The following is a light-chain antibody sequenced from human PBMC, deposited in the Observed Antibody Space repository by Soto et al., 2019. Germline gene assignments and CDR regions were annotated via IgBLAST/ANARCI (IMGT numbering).Light chain of an antibody. CDR3: GAWDNSLTGGV. J-gene: IGLJ2*01. CDR2: ENY. CDR1: SSNIGSNY. Sequence: QSVLTQPPSVSAAPGQKVTISCSGSSSNIGSNYVSWYQLLPGAAPKLLIYENYERPSGIPDRFSGSKSGTSATLGITGLQTGDEADYYCGAWDNSLTGGVFGGWTKLTVL. V-gene: IGLV1-51*02.